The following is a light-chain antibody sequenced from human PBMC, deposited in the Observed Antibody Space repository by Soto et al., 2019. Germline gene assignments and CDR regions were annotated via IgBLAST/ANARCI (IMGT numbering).Light chain of an antibody. CDR2: DVS. Sequence: EIVLTQSPAPLSLSPGERVTLSCRASQSVSNSLAWYQQKPGQPPRLLIYDVSNRATGIPARFSGSGSGTDFTLTITSLEPEDFAVYFCHQRYNWPRVTFGQGTLLEI. CDR1: QSVSNS. J-gene: IGKJ5*01. CDR3: HQRYNWPRVT. V-gene: IGKV3-11*01.